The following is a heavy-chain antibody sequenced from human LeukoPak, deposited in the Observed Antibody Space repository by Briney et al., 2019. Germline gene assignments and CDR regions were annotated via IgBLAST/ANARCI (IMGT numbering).Heavy chain of an antibody. J-gene: IGHJ4*02. Sequence: GASVKVSCKASGYTFTGYYMHWVRQAPGQGLEWMGWINPNSGGTNYAQKFQGRVTMTRDTSISTAYMELSRPRSDDTAVYYCAREDAAGELFDYWGQGTLVTVSS. CDR2: INPNSGGT. D-gene: IGHD7-27*01. V-gene: IGHV1-2*02. CDR1: GYTFTGYY. CDR3: AREDAAGELFDY.